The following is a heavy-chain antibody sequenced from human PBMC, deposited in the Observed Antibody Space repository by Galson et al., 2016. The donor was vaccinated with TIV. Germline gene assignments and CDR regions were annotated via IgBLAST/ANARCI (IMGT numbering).Heavy chain of an antibody. Sequence: SLRLSCAASGFTFSSLWMNWVRQAPGKGLEWVAIIKQDGSVKHYVESLKGRFTISRDNAKNSLFLQLSRVSAEDTDMYFCSGGFGWESEFWGRGTLVTVAS. V-gene: IGHV3-7*01. D-gene: IGHD1-26*01. CDR3: SGGFGWESEF. J-gene: IGHJ4*02. CDR1: GFTFSSLW. CDR2: IKQDGSVK.